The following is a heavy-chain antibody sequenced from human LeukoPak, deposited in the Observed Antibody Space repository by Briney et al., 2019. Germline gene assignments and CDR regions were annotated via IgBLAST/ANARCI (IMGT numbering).Heavy chain of an antibody. J-gene: IGHJ4*02. V-gene: IGHV3-11*01. D-gene: IGHD3-9*01. CDR2: ISSSGSTI. CDR3: ARTLPYFGCDYFDY. Sequence: PGGSLRLSCAASGFTFSDYYKSWIRQAPGKGLEWVSYISSSGSTIYYADSVKGRFTISRDNAKNSLYLQMNSLRAEDTAVYYCARTLPYFGCDYFDYWGQGTLVTVSS. CDR1: GFTFSDYY.